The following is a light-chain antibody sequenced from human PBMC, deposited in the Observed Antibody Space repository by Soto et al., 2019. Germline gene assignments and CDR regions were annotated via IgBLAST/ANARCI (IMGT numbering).Light chain of an antibody. J-gene: IGLJ3*02. CDR2: LNSDGSH. CDR3: QTWGTGIQV. Sequence: QSVLTQSPSASASLGASVKLTCTLSSGHSSYAIAWHQQQPEKGPRYLMKLNSDGSHSKGDGIPDRFSGSSTAAERYLTISSRQSEDEADDYCQTWGTGIQVFGGGTKLTVL. V-gene: IGLV4-69*01. CDR1: SGHSSYA.